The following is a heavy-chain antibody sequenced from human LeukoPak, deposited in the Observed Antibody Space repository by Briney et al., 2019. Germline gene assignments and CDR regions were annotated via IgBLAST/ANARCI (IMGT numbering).Heavy chain of an antibody. D-gene: IGHD3-16*01. J-gene: IGHJ6*03. V-gene: IGHV3-74*01. CDR2: INSDGSST. CDR1: GFTFSSYW. Sequence: GGSLRLSCAASGFTFSSYWMHWVRQAPGKGLVWVSRINSDGSSTSYADSVKGRFTISRDNAKNTLYLQMNSLRAEDTAVYYCARGVYYYYYMDVWGKGTTVTISS. CDR3: ARGVYYYYYMDV.